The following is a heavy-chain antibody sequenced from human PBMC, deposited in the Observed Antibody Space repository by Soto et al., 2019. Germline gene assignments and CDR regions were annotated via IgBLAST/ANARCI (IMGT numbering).Heavy chain of an antibody. V-gene: IGHV3-64D*08. CDR3: VKASPASSWYDYYCYGMDV. J-gene: IGHJ6*02. Sequence: GGSLRLSCSSSGFTFSSYAMHWVRQAPGKGLEYVSAISSNGGSTYYADSVKARFTISRDNSQNTLYLQMSSLRGEDSAMYYCVKASPASSWYDYYCYGMDVWGQGTTVTVSS. D-gene: IGHD6-13*01. CDR1: GFTFSSYA. CDR2: ISSNGGST.